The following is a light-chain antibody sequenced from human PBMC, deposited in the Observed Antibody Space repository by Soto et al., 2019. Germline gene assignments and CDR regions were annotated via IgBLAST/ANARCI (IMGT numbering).Light chain of an antibody. CDR1: SSGVGGYNS. CDR2: EVT. J-gene: IGLJ1*01. Sequence: QSVLTQPASVSGSPGQSITISCTGTSSGVGGYNSVSWYQQHPGKAPKLVIYEVTNRPSGISNRFSGSKSGNTASLTISGLQAEDEADYYCSSYTSSSTRVFGTGTKVTV. CDR3: SSYTSSSTRV. V-gene: IGLV2-14*01.